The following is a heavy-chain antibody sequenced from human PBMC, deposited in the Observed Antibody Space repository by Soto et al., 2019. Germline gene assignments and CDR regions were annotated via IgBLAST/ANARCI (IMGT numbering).Heavy chain of an antibody. V-gene: IGHV1-69*12. J-gene: IGHJ4*02. CDR3: VRVVAIPGYPDN. Sequence: QVQLVQSGAEVRQPASSVKVSCKTSGGTFSSYAISWVRQAPGQGLEWMGGIVPIVDTSTYAEKFQGRVTNTADESTSTVYKELSSLRSDDTAVYYCVRVVAIPGYPDNWGQGTLVPVSS. D-gene: IGHD6-25*01. CDR1: GGTFSSYA. CDR2: IVPIVDTS.